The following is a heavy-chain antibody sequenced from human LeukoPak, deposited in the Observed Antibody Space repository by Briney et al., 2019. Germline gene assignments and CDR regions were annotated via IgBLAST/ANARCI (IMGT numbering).Heavy chain of an antibody. CDR3: ARTRYYYNSRSYGAPYYFDY. D-gene: IGHD3-10*01. CDR1: GFTFSNYY. CDR2: IYYSGST. J-gene: IGHJ4*02. V-gene: IGHV4-59*05. Sequence: GSLRLSCAASGFTFSNYYMSWIRQAPGKGLEWIGSIYYSGSTYYNPSLKSRVTISVDTSKNQFSLKLSSATAADTAVYYCARTRYYYNSRSYGAPYYFDYWGQGTLVTVSS.